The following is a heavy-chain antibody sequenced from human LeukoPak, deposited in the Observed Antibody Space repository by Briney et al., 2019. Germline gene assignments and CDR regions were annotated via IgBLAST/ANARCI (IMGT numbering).Heavy chain of an antibody. CDR2: ISGYNGNT. V-gene: IGHV1-18*01. CDR1: GYTFTSYD. Sequence: ASVKVSCKASGYTFTSYDISWVRQAPGQGLEWMGWISGYNGNTQYAQKVQGRVTMTTEISTSTAYMELRSLRSDDTAMYYCARSPSSSCTNGVCARWDRSSWFDYWGQGTLVTVFS. CDR3: ARSPSSSCTNGVCARWDRSSWFDY. D-gene: IGHD2-8*01. J-gene: IGHJ5*01.